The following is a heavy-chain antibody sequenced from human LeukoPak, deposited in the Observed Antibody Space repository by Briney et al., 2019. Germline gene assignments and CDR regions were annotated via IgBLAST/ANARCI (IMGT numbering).Heavy chain of an antibody. D-gene: IGHD3-9*01. V-gene: IGHV1-2*02. J-gene: IGHJ3*02. CDR2: INPNSGGT. Sequence: ASVKVSCKASGYTFTGYYMHLVRQAPGQGLEWMGWINPNSGGTNYAQKFQGRVTMTRDTSISTAYMELSRLRSDDTAVYYCARDLSRYYDILTNAFDIWGQGTMVTVPS. CDR3: ARDLSRYYDILTNAFDI. CDR1: GYTFTGYY.